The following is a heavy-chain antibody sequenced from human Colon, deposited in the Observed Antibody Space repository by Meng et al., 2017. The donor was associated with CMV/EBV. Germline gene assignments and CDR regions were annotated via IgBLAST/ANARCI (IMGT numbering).Heavy chain of an antibody. CDR3: ARSYSFDY. J-gene: IGHJ4*02. Sequence: GESLKISCAGSGFTFSSYALTWVRQAPGKGLEWVSGTSGSGSTIYYADSVKGRFTISRDNAKNSLYLQMNSLRAEDTAVYYCARSYSFDYWGQGTLVTVSS. CDR2: TSGSGSTI. V-gene: IGHV3-48*04. D-gene: IGHD1-26*01. CDR1: GFTFSSYA.